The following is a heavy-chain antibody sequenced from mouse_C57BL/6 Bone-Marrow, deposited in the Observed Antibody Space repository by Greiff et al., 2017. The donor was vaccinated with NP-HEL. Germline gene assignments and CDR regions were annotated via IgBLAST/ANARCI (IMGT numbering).Heavy chain of an antibody. Sequence: EVKVVESGPVLVKPGASVKMSCKASGYTFTDYYMNWVKQSHGKSLEWIGVINPYNGGTSYNQKFKGKATLTVDKSSSTAYMELNSLTSEDSAVYYCASGGNYYGSSYVDYWGQGTTLTVSS. V-gene: IGHV1-19*01. CDR1: GYTFTDYY. CDR2: INPYNGGT. D-gene: IGHD1-1*01. CDR3: ASGGNYYGSSYVDY. J-gene: IGHJ2*01.